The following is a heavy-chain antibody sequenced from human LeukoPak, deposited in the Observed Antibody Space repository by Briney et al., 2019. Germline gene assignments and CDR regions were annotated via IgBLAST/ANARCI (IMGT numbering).Heavy chain of an antibody. CDR2: LTGHCCST. D-gene: IGHD2-8*02. V-gene: IGHV3-23*01. CDR1: GFTFSSYA. J-gene: IGHJ4*02. CDR3: AKDARWGTGGRRVRRGYNPFDY. Sequence: PGGSLRLFCAASGFTFSSYAMSGVRQAPAKGLEWVSALTGHCCSTYYADYVKGRYTIYRDNSKNTLSLQMNSRRAEDTAVYYCAKDARWGTGGRRVRRGYNPFDYWGQGTLVTVSS.